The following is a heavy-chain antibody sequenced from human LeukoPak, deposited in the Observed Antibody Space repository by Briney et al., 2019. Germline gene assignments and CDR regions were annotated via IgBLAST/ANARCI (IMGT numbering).Heavy chain of an antibody. CDR1: GGPFSGYY. J-gene: IGHJ3*02. Sequence: SETLSLTCAVYGGPFSGYYWSWIRQPPGKGLEWIGEINHSGSTNYNPSLKSRVTISVDTSKNQFSLKLSSVTAADTAVYYCARARVYSYGYSAFDIWGQGTMVTVSS. D-gene: IGHD5-18*01. CDR3: ARARVYSYGYSAFDI. V-gene: IGHV4-34*01. CDR2: INHSGST.